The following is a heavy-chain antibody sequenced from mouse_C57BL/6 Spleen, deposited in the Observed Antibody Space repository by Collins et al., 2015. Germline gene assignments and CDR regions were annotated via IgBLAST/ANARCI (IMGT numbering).Heavy chain of an antibody. Sequence: IYWDDDKRYNPSLKSRLTISKDTSRNQVFLKITSVDTADTATYYCARNFPLDYWGQGTTLTVSS. V-gene: IGHV8-12*01. J-gene: IGHJ2*01. CDR2: IYWDDDK. CDR3: ARNFPLDY.